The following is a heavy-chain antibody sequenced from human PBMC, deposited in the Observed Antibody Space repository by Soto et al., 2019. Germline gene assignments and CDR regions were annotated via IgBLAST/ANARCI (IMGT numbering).Heavy chain of an antibody. D-gene: IGHD2-21*02. V-gene: IGHV4-30-4*01. CDR1: GGSLGSVGDY. Sequence: SETMSLRCTVSGGSLGSVGDYWRWIRQPPGKGLEWIGYIYYSGSTYYNPSLKSRVTISVDTSKNQFSLKLSSVTAADTAVYSCAIYGGNSVYFDYWVQGTLVTVSS. CDR2: IYYSGST. J-gene: IGHJ4*02. CDR3: AIYGGNSVYFDY.